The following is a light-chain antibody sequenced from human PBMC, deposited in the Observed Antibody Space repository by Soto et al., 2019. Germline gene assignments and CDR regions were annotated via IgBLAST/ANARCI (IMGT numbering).Light chain of an antibody. CDR3: QQYYSYPRT. V-gene: IGKV1-8*01. CDR2: AAS. CDR1: QGISSY. J-gene: IGKJ1*01. Sequence: AIRMTQSPSSFSASTGDRVTITCRASQGISSYLAWYQQKPGKAPKLLIYAASTLQSGVPSRFSGSGSGTDFTLTISCLQSEDFATYYCQQYYSYPRTVGQGTKVEI.